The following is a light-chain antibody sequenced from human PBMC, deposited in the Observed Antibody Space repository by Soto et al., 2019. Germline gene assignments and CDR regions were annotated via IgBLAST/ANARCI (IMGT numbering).Light chain of an antibody. J-gene: IGLJ1*01. CDR2: DVT. CDR1: SSDVGGYDY. CDR3: TSYTSSSTYV. Sequence: QSVLTQPASVSGSPGQSITVSCTGTSSDVGGYDYVSWYQQHPGNAPKLLISDVTNRPSGVSNRFSGSKSVNTASLTISGLQTEDEADYYCTSYTSSSTYVFGTGTKLTVL. V-gene: IGLV2-14*01.